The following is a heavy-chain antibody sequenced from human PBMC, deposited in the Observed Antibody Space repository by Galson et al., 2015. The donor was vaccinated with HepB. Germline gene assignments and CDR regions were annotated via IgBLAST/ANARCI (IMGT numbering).Heavy chain of an antibody. CDR3: ARGKRGDYVWGSYYYYMDV. CDR2: INHRGST. Sequence: LSLTCAVYGGSFSGYYWSWIRQPPGKGLEWIGEINHRGSTNYNPSLKSRVTISVDTSKNQFSLKLTSVTAADTAVYYCARGKRGDYVWGSYYYYMDVWGKGTTVTVPS. D-gene: IGHD3-16*01. CDR1: GGSFSGYY. V-gene: IGHV4-34*01. J-gene: IGHJ6*03.